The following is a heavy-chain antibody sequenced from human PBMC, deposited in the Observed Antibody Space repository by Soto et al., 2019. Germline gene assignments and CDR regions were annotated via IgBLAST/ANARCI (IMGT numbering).Heavy chain of an antibody. Sequence: SETLSLTCTVSGGSISSGYYYWSWIRQHPGKDLEWIGYIYYSGSTYYNPSLKSRVIISVDTSKNQFSLKLSSVTAADTAGYYWARNIRLPSRGSRFPHFDYYGMDVWGQGTTVTVSS. CDR1: GGSISSGYYY. CDR2: IYYSGST. J-gene: IGHJ6*02. CDR3: ARNIRLPSRGSRFPHFDYYGMDV. D-gene: IGHD1-26*01. V-gene: IGHV4-31*03.